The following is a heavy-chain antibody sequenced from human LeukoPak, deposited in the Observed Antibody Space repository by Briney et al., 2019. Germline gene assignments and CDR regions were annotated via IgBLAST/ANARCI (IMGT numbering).Heavy chain of an antibody. J-gene: IGHJ4*02. V-gene: IGHV3-20*04. Sequence: RPGGSLRLSCAASGFTFDDYGMSWVRQAPGKGLEWVSGINWNGGSTGYADSVKGRFTISRDNSKNTLYLQMNSLRAEDTAVYYCAKDHPRTGRPRFDYWGQGTLVTVSS. CDR2: INWNGGST. CDR3: AKDHPRTGRPRFDY. D-gene: IGHD1-1*01. CDR1: GFTFDDYG.